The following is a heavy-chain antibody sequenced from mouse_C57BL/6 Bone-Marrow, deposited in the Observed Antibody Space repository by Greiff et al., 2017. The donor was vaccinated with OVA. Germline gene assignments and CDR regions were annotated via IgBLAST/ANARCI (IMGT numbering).Heavy chain of an antibody. D-gene: IGHD1-1*02. J-gene: IGHJ4*01. V-gene: IGHV6-6*01. CDR1: GFTFSDAW. CDR3: TRARGWAYAMDY. CDR2: IRNKANNHAT. Sequence: EVKLMESGGGLVQPGGSMKLSCAASGFTFSDAWMDWVRQSPEKGLEWVAAIRNKANNHATYSAESVKGRFTISRDDAKSSVDLQMNSLRAEDTGIYYCTRARGWAYAMDYWGQGTSVTVSS.